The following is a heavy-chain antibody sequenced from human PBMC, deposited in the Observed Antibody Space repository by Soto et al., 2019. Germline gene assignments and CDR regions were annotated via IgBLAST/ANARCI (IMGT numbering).Heavy chain of an antibody. Sequence: SETLSLTCTVSGGSISSGGYYWSWIRQHPGKGLEWIGYIYYSGSTYYNPSLKSRVTISVDTSKNQFSLKLSSVTAADTAVYYCASNPKPYYYYMDVWGKGTTVTISS. CDR3: ASNPKPYYYYMDV. J-gene: IGHJ6*03. CDR2: IYYSGST. V-gene: IGHV4-31*03. CDR1: GGSISSGGYY.